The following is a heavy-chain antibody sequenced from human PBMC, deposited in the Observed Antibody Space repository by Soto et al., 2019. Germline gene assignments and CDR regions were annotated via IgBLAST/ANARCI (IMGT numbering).Heavy chain of an antibody. CDR3: ARDLGGWPDY. CDR1: GYTFNTFG. D-gene: IGHD2-15*01. J-gene: IGHJ4*02. Sequence: ASVKVSCKASGYTFNTFGITRVRQAPGQRLEWMGWINAGNGNTKYSQKFQGRVTITRDTSASTAYMELSSLRSEDTAVYYCARDLGGWPDYWGQGTLVTVSS. V-gene: IGHV1-3*01. CDR2: INAGNGNT.